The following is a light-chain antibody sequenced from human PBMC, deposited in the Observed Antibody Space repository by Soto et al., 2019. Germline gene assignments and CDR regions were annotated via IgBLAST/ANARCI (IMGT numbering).Light chain of an antibody. CDR3: CSYTTSNTRQIV. Sequence: QSVLTQPASVSGSPGQSITISSTGTSSGVGGYNYVSWYQQQPGKAPKFMIYDVTNRPSGVSNRFSGSKSGNTASLTISGLQAEDEADYYCCSYTTSNTRQIVFGTGTKVTVL. V-gene: IGLV2-14*01. CDR2: DVT. CDR1: SSGVGGYNY. J-gene: IGLJ1*01.